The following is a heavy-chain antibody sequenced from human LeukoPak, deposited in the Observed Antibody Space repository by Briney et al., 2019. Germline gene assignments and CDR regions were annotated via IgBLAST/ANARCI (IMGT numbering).Heavy chain of an antibody. CDR1: GFTFSSYA. CDR2: ISYDGSNK. D-gene: IGHD1-1*01. J-gene: IGHJ4*02. V-gene: IGHV3-30-3*01. Sequence: PGGSLRLSCAASGFTFSSYAMHWVRQAPGKGLEWVAVISYDGSNKYYADSVKGRFTISRDNSKNTLYLQMNSLRTEDTALYYCARDRAWNYFDSWGQGTLVTVSS. CDR3: ARDRAWNYFDS.